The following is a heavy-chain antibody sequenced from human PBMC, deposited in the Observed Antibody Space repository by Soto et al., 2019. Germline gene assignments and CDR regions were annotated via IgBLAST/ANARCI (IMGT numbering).Heavy chain of an antibody. CDR3: ARGSRVLYPIYYFDY. CDR2: IIPIFGTA. CDR1: GGTFSSYA. Sequence: SVKVSCKASGGTFSSYAISWVRQAPGQGLEWMGGIIPIFGTANYAQKFQGRVTITADESTSTAYMELSSLRSEDTAVYYCARGSRVLYPIYYFDYWGQGTLVTVSS. D-gene: IGHD2-2*02. V-gene: IGHV1-69*13. J-gene: IGHJ4*02.